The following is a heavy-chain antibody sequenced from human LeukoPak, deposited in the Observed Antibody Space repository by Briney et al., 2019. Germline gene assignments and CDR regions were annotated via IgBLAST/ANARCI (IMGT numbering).Heavy chain of an antibody. Sequence: GGSLRLSCAASGFTFSSYAMSWVRQAPGKGLEWVSAISGSGGSTYYADSVKGRFTISRDISKNTMYLQMNSLRAEDTAVYYCARDSPVAATPNDYGDYYYGMDVWGQGTTVTVSS. V-gene: IGHV3-23*01. CDR1: GFTFSSYA. CDR3: ARDSPVAATPNDYGDYYYGMDV. J-gene: IGHJ6*02. CDR2: ISGSGGST. D-gene: IGHD2-15*01.